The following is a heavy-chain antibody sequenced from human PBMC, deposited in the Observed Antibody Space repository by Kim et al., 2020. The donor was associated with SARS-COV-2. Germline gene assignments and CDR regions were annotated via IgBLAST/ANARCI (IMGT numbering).Heavy chain of an antibody. V-gene: IGHV4-31*03. CDR2: IYYSGST. D-gene: IGHD3-10*01. CDR3: ARGSNLTRVRGVIGY. Sequence: SETLSLTCTVSGGSISSGGYYWSWIRQHPGKGLEWIGYIYYSGSTYYNPSLKSRVTISVDTSKNQFSLKLSSVTAADTAVYYCARGSNLTRVRGVIGYWGQGTLVTVSS. CDR1: GGSISSGGYY. J-gene: IGHJ4*02.